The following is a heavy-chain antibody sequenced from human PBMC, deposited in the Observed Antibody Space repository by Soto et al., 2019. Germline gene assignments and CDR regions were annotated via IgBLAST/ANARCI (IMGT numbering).Heavy chain of an antibody. V-gene: IGHV3-30*18. J-gene: IGHJ3*02. Sequence: QVQLVESGGGVVQPGRSLRLSCAASGFTFSSYGMHWVRQAPGKGLEWVAVISYDGSNKYYADSVKGRLTISRDNSKNTLYLQMNSLRGEDTAVYYCAKDNGSGCDWLRVGDASDIWGQGTMVPVSS. CDR1: GFTFSSYG. CDR3: AKDNGSGCDWLRVGDASDI. D-gene: IGHD5-12*01. CDR2: ISYDGSNK.